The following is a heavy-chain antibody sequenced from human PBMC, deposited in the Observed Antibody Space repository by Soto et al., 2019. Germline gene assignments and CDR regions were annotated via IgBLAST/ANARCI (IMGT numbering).Heavy chain of an antibody. CDR2: IYYSGIT. J-gene: IGHJ4*02. V-gene: IGHV4-39*01. CDR1: GGSIISSSYY. Sequence: SETLSLTCAVSGGSIISSSYYWGWIRQPPGKGLEWIGSIYYSGITYYNPSLKSRVTIFVDTSKNQFSLKLSSVTAADTAVYYCARRKTSSEYGSGGFDYWGQGTLVTVSS. CDR3: ARRKTSSEYGSGGFDY. D-gene: IGHD3-10*01.